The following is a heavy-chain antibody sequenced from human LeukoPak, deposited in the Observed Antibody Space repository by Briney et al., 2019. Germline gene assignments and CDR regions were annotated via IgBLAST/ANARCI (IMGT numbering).Heavy chain of an antibody. CDR2: IYYSGST. D-gene: IGHD6-13*01. J-gene: IGHJ4*02. CDR3: ARSPIAALVNIPNFDY. V-gene: IGHV4-59*01. Sequence: SETLSLTCTVSGGSISSYYWSWIRQPPGKGLEWIGYIYYSGSTDYNPSLKSRVTISVDTSKNQFSLKLSSVTAADTAVYYCARSPIAALVNIPNFDYWGQGTLVTVSS. CDR1: GGSISSYY.